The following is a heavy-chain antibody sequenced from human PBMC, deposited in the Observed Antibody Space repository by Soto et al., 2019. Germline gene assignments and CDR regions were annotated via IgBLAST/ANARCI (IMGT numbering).Heavy chain of an antibody. CDR2: IWYDGKKK. D-gene: IGHD1-26*01. J-gene: IGHJ4*02. Sequence: LRLSCAASGFSFSRYGMHWVRQAPGKGLEWVAVIWYDGKKKYYADSVKGRFAISRDNSRNTLYLQMNSLRVDDTAAYYCARSGATGLFHLDYWGQGTQVTVSS. CDR3: ARSGATGLFHLDY. CDR1: GFSFSRYG. V-gene: IGHV3-33*01.